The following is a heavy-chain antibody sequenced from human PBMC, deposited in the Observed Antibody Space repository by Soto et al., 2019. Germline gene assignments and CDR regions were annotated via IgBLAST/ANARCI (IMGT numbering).Heavy chain of an antibody. V-gene: IGHV4-30-4*01. CDR3: ARVNRRVGQWLVLGANYFDY. J-gene: IGHJ4*02. D-gene: IGHD6-19*01. Sequence: PSETLSLTCTVSGVPISTDDYYWTWIRQPPGKGLEWIGYIYYSGSTYYNWSLKSRVTISVDTSKNQFSLKLSSVTAADTAVYYCARVNRRVGQWLVLGANYFDYWGQGTLVTVSS. CDR1: GVPISTDDYY. CDR2: IYYSGST.